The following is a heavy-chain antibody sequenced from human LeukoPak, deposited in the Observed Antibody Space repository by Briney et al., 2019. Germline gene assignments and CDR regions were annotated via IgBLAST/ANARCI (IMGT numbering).Heavy chain of an antibody. V-gene: IGHV3-23*01. Sequence: GGSLRLSCAASGFTFNIYAMNWVRQAPGKGLEWVSTISGNGGSTYDADSVKGRFTISRDNSKNTLFLQMNSLRAEDTAVYYCATHDQVSGTYYGYWGQGTLVTVSS. CDR3: ATHDQVSGTYYGY. J-gene: IGHJ4*02. CDR1: GFTFNIYA. CDR2: ISGNGGST. D-gene: IGHD3-10*01.